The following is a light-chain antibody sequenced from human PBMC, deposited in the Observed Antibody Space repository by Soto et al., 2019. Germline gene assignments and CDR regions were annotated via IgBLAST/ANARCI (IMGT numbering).Light chain of an antibody. J-gene: IGKJ1*01. Sequence: EIVLTQSPGTLSLSPGERATLSCRASQSVSSSYLAWYQQKPGQAPRLLIYGASSRATGIPDRFSGRGSGTDFTLTISRLEPEDFAVYYCQQYGSSLTWTFGQGTKWIS. CDR3: QQYGSSLTWT. CDR2: GAS. V-gene: IGKV3-20*01. CDR1: QSVSSSY.